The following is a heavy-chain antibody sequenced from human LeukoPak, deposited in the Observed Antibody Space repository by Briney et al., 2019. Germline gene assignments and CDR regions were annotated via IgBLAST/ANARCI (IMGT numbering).Heavy chain of an antibody. J-gene: IGHJ6*02. Sequence: GASVKVSFKASGYTFTSYGISWVRQAPGQGLEWMGWISAYNGNTNYAQKLQGRVTMTTDTSTSTAYMELRSLRSDDTAVYYCARELLCSGGSCYALYYGMDVWGQGTTVTVSS. V-gene: IGHV1-18*01. CDR1: GYTFTSYG. D-gene: IGHD2-15*01. CDR2: ISAYNGNT. CDR3: ARELLCSGGSCYALYYGMDV.